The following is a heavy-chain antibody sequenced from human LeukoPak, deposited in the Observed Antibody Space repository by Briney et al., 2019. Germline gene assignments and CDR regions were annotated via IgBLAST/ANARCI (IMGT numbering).Heavy chain of an antibody. Sequence: PSQTLSLTCAVSGGSISSGGYSWSWIRQPPGKGLEWIGSIYYSGSTYYNPSLKSRVTISVDTSKNQFSLKLSSVTAADTAVYYCARHPQVITIFGVVIMSYFDYWGQGTLVTVSS. CDR1: GGSISSGGYS. CDR3: ARHPQVITIFGVVIMSYFDY. D-gene: IGHD3-3*01. J-gene: IGHJ4*02. V-gene: IGHV4-30-2*03. CDR2: IYYSGST.